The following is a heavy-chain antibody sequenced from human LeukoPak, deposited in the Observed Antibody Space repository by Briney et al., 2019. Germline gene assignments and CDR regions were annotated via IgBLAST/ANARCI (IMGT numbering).Heavy chain of an antibody. CDR3: AKRGYYDSSGYLYDAFDI. CDR1: GFTFSSYA. D-gene: IGHD3-22*01. J-gene: IGHJ3*02. V-gene: IGHV3-23*01. CDR2: ISGSGGST. Sequence: PGGSLRLSCAASGFTFSSYAMSWVRQAPGKGLEWVSAISGSGGSTYYADSVKGRFTISRDNSKNTLYLQMNSLRAEDTAVYYCAKRGYYDSSGYLYDAFDIWGQGIMVTVSS.